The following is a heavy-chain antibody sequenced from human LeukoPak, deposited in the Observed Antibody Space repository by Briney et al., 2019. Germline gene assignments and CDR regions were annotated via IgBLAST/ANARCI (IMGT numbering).Heavy chain of an antibody. Sequence: AGGSLRLSCAASGFTFSSYGMHWLRQAPGKGLEWVAFIRYDGSNKYYADSVKGRFTISRDNSKNTLYLQMNSLRAEDTSVYYCAKEDIVVVPAAMNFDYWGQGTLVTVSS. D-gene: IGHD2-2*01. CDR1: GFTFSSYG. CDR3: AKEDIVVVPAAMNFDY. J-gene: IGHJ4*02. CDR2: IRYDGSNK. V-gene: IGHV3-30*02.